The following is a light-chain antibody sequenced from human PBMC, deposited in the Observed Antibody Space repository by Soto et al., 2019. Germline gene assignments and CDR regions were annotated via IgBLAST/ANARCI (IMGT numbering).Light chain of an antibody. Sequence: SYELTQPPSVSVSPGQTARITCSGDALPQRYAYWYQQKSGQAPVVVIYEDNKRPSGIPERFSGSSSGTMATLTISGAQVEDEADYYCYSTDSTGYHWVFGGGTKLTVL. J-gene: IGLJ3*02. V-gene: IGLV3-10*01. CDR2: EDN. CDR1: ALPQRY. CDR3: YSTDSTGYHWV.